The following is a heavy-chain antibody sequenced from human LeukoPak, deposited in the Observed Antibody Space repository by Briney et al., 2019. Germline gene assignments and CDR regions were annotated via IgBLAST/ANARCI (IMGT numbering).Heavy chain of an antibody. CDR3: VRGDDRSGYWVSY. J-gene: IGHJ4*02. CDR1: GFTFSTYS. CDR2: ISSGSGYI. Sequence: GRSLRLSCAASGFTFSTYSMNWVRQAPGKGLEWVSSISSGSGYINYADSVKGRFTISRDNAKNSLYLQMNSLRAEDTAVYYCVRGDDRSGYWVSYWGQGTVVTVSS. D-gene: IGHD3-22*01. V-gene: IGHV3-21*01.